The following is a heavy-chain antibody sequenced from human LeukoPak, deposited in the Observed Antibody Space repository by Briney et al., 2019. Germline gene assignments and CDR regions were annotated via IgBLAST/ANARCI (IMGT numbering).Heavy chain of an antibody. J-gene: IGHJ4*02. Sequence: PSETLSLTCTVSGGSISSSSYYWGWIRQPPGKGLEWIGSIYYSGSTYYNPSLKSRVTISVDTSKNQFSLKLSSVTAADTAVYYCARVDTAMVTRSFDYWGQGTLVTVSS. CDR3: ARVDTAMVTRSFDY. CDR1: GGSISSSSYY. CDR2: IYYSGST. V-gene: IGHV4-39*07. D-gene: IGHD5-18*01.